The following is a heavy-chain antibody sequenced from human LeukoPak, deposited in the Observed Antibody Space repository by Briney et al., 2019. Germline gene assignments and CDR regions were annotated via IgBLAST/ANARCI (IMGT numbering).Heavy chain of an antibody. CDR2: INPSGGST. Sequence: GASVKVSCKASGYTFTSYYMHWVRQAPGQGLEWMGIINPSGGSTSYAQKFQGRVTMTRDTSTSTVYMELSSLRSEDTAVYYCARARAFLTMTATNDYWGQGTLVTVSS. CDR3: ARARAFLTMTATNDY. CDR1: GYTFTSYY. V-gene: IGHV1-46*01. J-gene: IGHJ4*02. D-gene: IGHD3-22*01.